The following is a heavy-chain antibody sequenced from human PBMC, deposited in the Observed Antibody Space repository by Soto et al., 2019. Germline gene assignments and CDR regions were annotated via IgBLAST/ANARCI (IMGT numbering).Heavy chain of an antibody. Sequence: QAQLVQSGAKGKKPGASVRVSCKTSGYPFTDYFIHWVRQAPGQGLEWMGIISLYHHSTSYAQKFQGRLTVTADTSTTTIYIALSSLTSEDSAVYWSARELYSCGGDCPYYMDFWGQGTLVTVSS. J-gene: IGHJ1*01. CDR1: GYPFTDYF. CDR3: ARELYSCGGDCPYYMDF. D-gene: IGHD2-21*02. V-gene: IGHV1-46*01. CDR2: ISLYHHST.